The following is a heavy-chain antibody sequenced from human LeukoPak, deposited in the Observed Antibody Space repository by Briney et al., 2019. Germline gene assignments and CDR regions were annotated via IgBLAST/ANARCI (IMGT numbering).Heavy chain of an antibody. Sequence: GGSVRLSCSASGFTFSDYYMRWIGQAPGKGLDWVAYISSSGRTIYYAASVKGRFTISRDTAKNSLSLQMNSLRAEDTAVYYCARAITGTTGTDYWGQGTLVTVSS. CDR3: ARAITGTTGTDY. V-gene: IGHV3-11*01. D-gene: IGHD1-7*01. J-gene: IGHJ4*02. CDR2: ISSSGRTI. CDR1: GFTFSDYY.